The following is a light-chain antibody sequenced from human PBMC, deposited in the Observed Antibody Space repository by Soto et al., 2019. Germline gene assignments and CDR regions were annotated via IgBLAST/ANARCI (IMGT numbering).Light chain of an antibody. V-gene: IGKV3-20*01. Sequence: ESVLTQSPGSLSLSPGERATLSCRASQSVSSYLAWYQQKPGQASRLLIYDASNTAPGIPDRFSGSGSGTDFTLTISRLEPEDFAVYYCQEYGTSRTFGQGTKVDIK. CDR2: DAS. CDR1: QSVSSY. J-gene: IGKJ1*01. CDR3: QEYGTSRT.